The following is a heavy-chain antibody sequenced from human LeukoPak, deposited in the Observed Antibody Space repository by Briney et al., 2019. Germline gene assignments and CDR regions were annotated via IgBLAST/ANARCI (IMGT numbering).Heavy chain of an antibody. CDR1: GSTFTDYY. Sequence: GASVSVSCMASGSTFTDYYMHWVRQAPGQRLEWMGLSNPNSGGTNYAQKFQGRVTMTRDTSISTAYMELSRLRSDDTAVYYCARGVRITMDSWWGQGTLVTVSS. V-gene: IGHV1-2*02. CDR2: SNPNSGGT. CDR3: ARGVRITMDSW. J-gene: IGHJ4*02. D-gene: IGHD3-10*01.